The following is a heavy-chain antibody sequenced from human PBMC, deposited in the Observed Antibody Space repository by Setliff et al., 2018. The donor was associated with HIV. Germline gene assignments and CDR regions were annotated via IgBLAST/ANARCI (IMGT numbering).Heavy chain of an antibody. CDR1: GFTFSSYG. D-gene: IGHD3-16*01. Sequence: GSLRLSCAASGFTFSSYGMHWVRQAPGKGLEWVTYIEYDESNKRYADNVKGRFTISRDNSKNTLYLQMNSLRLEDTALYYCVKGGMTNAAFNIWGPGTMVTVSS. CDR2: IEYDESNK. V-gene: IGHV3-30*02. J-gene: IGHJ3*02. CDR3: VKGGMTNAAFNI.